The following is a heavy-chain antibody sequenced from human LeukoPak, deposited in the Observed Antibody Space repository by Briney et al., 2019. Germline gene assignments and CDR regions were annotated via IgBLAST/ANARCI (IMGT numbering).Heavy chain of an antibody. CDR3: ARSHSVWTSFDY. D-gene: IGHD3/OR15-3a*01. J-gene: IGHJ4*02. V-gene: IGHV4-59*01. CDR2: IYYSGST. CDR1: GGTISSYY. Sequence: SETLSLTCTVSGGTISSYYWSWIRQPPGKGLEWIGYIYYSGSTNYNPSLKSRVTISVDTSKNQYSLKLSSVTAADTAVYYCARSHSVWTSFDYWGQGTLVTVSS.